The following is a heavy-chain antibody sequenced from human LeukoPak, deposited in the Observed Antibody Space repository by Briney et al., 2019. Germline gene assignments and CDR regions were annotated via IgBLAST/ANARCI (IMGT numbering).Heavy chain of an antibody. CDR3: ARGYSSGWYRFDD. V-gene: IGHV3-74*01. CDR2: ISSDGSST. D-gene: IGHD6-19*01. J-gene: IGHJ4*02. CDR1: GFTFSTFW. Sequence: PGGSLRLSCAAFGFTFSTFWMHWVRQTPGKGLVWVSRISSDGSSTTYADSVKGRFTISRDNAKNTLYLQMNSLRVEDTAVYYCARGYSSGWYRFDDWGQGTLVTVSS.